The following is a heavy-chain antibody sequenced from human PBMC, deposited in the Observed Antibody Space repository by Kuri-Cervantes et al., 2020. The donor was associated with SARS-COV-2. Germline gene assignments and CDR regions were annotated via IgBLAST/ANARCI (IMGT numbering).Heavy chain of an antibody. J-gene: IGHJ4*02. CDR2: ISGSGGST. V-gene: IGHV3-23*01. CDR1: GFTFSSYA. D-gene: IGHD6-19*01. Sequence: GESLKISCAASGFTFSSYAMSWVRQAPGKGLEWVSAISGSGGSTYYADSVKGRFTISRDNAKNSLYLQMNSLRAEDTAAYYCANDRAAVAVELAPFDYWGQGTLVTVSS. CDR3: ANDRAAVAVELAPFDY.